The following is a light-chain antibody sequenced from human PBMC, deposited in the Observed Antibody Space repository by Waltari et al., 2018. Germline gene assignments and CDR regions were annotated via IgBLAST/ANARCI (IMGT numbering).Light chain of an antibody. CDR2: KAS. Sequence: DIQMTQSPLTLAASVGDRITITCRASQSINKWLAWYQQKPGKAPKVLIDKASTLEIGAPSRFSGTGSGTNFTLTISSLQPDDFATYFCQQYLSYPLTFGGGTKVEIK. CDR3: QQYLSYPLT. J-gene: IGKJ4*01. V-gene: IGKV1-5*03. CDR1: QSINKW.